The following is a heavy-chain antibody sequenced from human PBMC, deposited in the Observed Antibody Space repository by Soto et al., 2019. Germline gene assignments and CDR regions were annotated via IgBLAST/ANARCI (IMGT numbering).Heavy chain of an antibody. V-gene: IGHV3-23*01. CDR3: AKDLGWTTGTFDY. CDR2: ISGSGGST. CDR1: GFTFSSYA. J-gene: IGHJ4*02. Sequence: GGSLRLSCAASGFTFSSYAMSWVRQAPGKGLEWVSAISGSGGSTYYADSVKGRFTISRDNSKNTLYLQMNSLRAEDMAVYYWAKDLGWTTGTFDYWGQGTLVTVSS. D-gene: IGHD1-1*01.